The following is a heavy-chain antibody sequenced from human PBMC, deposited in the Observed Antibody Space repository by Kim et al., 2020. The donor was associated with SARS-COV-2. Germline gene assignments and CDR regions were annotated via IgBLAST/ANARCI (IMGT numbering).Heavy chain of an antibody. J-gene: IGHJ4*02. D-gene: IGHD5-12*01. CDR3: ATFGHRGYDPHDY. Sequence: GGSLRLSCAASGFTFDDSAMHWVRQAPGKGLEWVSGISWNSGSIGSADSVKGRFTISRDNAKNSLYLQMNSLRAEDTASYYCATFGHRGYDPHDYWGQGTLVTVSS. CDR2: ISWNSGSI. V-gene: IGHV3-9*01. CDR1: GFTFDDSA.